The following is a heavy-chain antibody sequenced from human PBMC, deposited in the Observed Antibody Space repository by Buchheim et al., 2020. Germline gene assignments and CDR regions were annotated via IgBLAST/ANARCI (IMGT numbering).Heavy chain of an antibody. CDR1: GGSISSSKW. CDR2: IYERGSN. J-gene: IGHJ4*02. CDR3: ARGDSSGYPDY. Sequence: QVQLQESGPGLVKPSGTLSLTCAVSGGSISSSKWWSWVRQPPGQGLGWIGEIYERGSNNYKSSLKCRVTISVDKSKNQFSLKLTSVTAADTAVYYCARGDSSGYPDYWGQGIL. V-gene: IGHV4-4*02. D-gene: IGHD3-22*01.